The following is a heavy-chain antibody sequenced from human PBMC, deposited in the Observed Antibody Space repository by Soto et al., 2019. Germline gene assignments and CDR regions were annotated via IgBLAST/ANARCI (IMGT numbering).Heavy chain of an antibody. Sequence: EVQLVESGGGLVQPGRSLRLSCAASGFTFVDHAMHWVRQVPGKGLEWVSGISWNSGSIGYADSVKGRFTISRDDAKKHRYEQRNGARDGDTAFYYCAKDSGGGVGLFDYWGQGTLVTVSS. V-gene: IGHV3-9*01. CDR2: ISWNSGSI. J-gene: IGHJ4*02. D-gene: IGHD3-16*01. CDR1: GFTFVDHA. CDR3: AKDSGGGVGLFDY.